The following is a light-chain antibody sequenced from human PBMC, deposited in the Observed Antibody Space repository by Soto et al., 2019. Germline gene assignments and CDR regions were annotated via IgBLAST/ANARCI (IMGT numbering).Light chain of an antibody. J-gene: IGKJ5*01. Sequence: EIVLTQSPATLSLSPGERATVSCRASQSVSTYLAWYQQKPGQAPRLLIYDASTRATDIPARFSGSGSGTDFTLTISSLGPEDFAVYYCQQRSNWPITFGQGTRLEIK. CDR2: DAS. CDR3: QQRSNWPIT. V-gene: IGKV3-11*01. CDR1: QSVSTY.